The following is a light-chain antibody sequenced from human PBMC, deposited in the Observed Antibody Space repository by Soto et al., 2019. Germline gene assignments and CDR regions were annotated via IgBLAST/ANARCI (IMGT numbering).Light chain of an antibody. CDR3: QQYNNWPPWT. J-gene: IGKJ1*01. Sequence: EIVITQAPATLSVSRGERATLSCRASQSVSNNLAWYQQKPGQAPRLLIYRASTRATDIPARFSGSGSGTEFTLTISSLQSEDFAVYYCQQYNNWPPWTLGQGTKVDIK. CDR2: RAS. V-gene: IGKV3-15*01. CDR1: QSVSNN.